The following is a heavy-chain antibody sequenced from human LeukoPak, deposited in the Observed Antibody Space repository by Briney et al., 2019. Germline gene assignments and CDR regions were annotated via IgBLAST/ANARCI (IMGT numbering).Heavy chain of an antibody. V-gene: IGHV4-61*01. CDR3: ARDRLQLQS. J-gene: IGHJ5*02. Sequence: SETLSLTCNVSGYSINSGYYWTWIRQPPGKGLEWIGYIYYTGNTNYNPSLKSRVTISVDTSKNQFSLKLSSVTAADTAVYYCARDRLQLQSWGQGTLVTVPS. CDR1: GYSINSGYY. D-gene: IGHD5-24*01. CDR2: IYYTGNT.